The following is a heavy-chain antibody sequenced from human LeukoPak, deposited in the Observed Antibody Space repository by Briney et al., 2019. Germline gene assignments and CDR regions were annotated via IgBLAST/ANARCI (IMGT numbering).Heavy chain of an antibody. CDR2: INSDGSST. Sequence: PGGSLRLSCAASGFTFSGFWIHWVRQVPGKGLVWVSRINSDGSSTTYADSVKGRFTISRDNAKNTLYLQMNSLRAEDTAVYYCARDGNGWSFDYWGQGTLVTVSS. V-gene: IGHV3-74*01. CDR3: ARDGNGWSFDY. D-gene: IGHD6-19*01. J-gene: IGHJ4*02. CDR1: GFTFSGFW.